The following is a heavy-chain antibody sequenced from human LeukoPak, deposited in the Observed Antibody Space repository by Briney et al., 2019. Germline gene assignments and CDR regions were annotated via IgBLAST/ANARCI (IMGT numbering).Heavy chain of an antibody. CDR1: GFTVSSNY. V-gene: IGHV3-53*01. CDR3: ARGGTLEYFQH. Sequence: GGSLRLSCAVSGFTVSSNYMSWVRPAPGKGLGRVSVIDSGGRTDYADSGKGRFNTSRDNSKNTLYLQMNSLRAEDTAVYYCARGGTLEYFQHSGQGTLVTVSS. CDR2: IDSGGRT. J-gene: IGHJ1*01.